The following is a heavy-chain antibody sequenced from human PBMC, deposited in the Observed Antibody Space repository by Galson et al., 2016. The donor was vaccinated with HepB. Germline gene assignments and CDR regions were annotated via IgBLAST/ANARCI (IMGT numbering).Heavy chain of an antibody. J-gene: IGHJ4*01. V-gene: IGHV3-74*01. Sequence: SLRLSCAASGFTFSRHWMHWARQAPGKGLVWVSRIKGDGRHTVYADSVQGRFSISRDNAKNTLYLQMNSLRAGDTAVYYCTRGRNPLSSFDFIIAYWGHGTLVTVSS. CDR2: IKGDGRHT. D-gene: IGHD2/OR15-2a*01. CDR3: TRGRNPLSSFDFIIAY. CDR1: GFTFSRHW.